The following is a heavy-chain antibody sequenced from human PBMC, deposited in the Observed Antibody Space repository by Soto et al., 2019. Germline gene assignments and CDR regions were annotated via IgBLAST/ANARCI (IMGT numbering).Heavy chain of an antibody. CDR2: INPGSRIT. J-gene: IGHJ6*02. V-gene: IGHV1-46*01. CDR3: ARDPNYYDFWAGSYYYHGMDV. CDR1: GYTFTNYF. Sequence: QVQLVQSGAEVKKPGASVKVACKTSGYTFTNYFVHWVRQAPGQGLEWMGAINPGSRITNYALKFQGRVTMTRDTSTNTVYLELSSLRSEDTAVYSCARDPNYYDFWAGSYYYHGMDVWGQGTTVTVS. D-gene: IGHD3-3*01.